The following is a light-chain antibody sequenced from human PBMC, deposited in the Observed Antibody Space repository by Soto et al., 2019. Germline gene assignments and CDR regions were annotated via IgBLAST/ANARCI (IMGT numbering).Light chain of an antibody. V-gene: IGKV3-15*01. CDR2: GAS. CDR3: QQYHHWPWT. Sequence: PGERATLSCRASQSVNSHLAWYQLKPGQAPRLLISGASSRAPGIPDRFSANGSGTEFTLTISSLQSEDFAVYSCQQYHHWPWTVGQGTNVEIK. CDR1: QSVNSH. J-gene: IGKJ1*01.